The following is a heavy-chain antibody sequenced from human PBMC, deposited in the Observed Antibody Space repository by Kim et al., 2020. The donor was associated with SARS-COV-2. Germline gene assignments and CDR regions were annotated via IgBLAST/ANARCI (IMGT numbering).Heavy chain of an antibody. Sequence: GGSLRLSCTTSGIPFSDVWMSWVRQAPGKGLEWVGRIRHKADGGTADYIASVEGRFIISRDDSRNSVYLQMNNLQSEDSGTYYCTKMEWVWGRGTLVTVSS. CDR3: TKMEWV. V-gene: IGHV3-15*01. CDR1: GIPFSDVW. D-gene: IGHD3-3*01. J-gene: IGHJ4*02. CDR2: IRHKADGGTA.